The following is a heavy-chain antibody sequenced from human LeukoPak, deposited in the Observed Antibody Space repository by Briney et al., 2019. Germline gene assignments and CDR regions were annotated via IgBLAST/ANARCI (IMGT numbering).Heavy chain of an antibody. CDR1: GFTFDDYG. V-gene: IGHV3-53*01. D-gene: IGHD6-19*01. CDR2: IYSGGVT. CDR3: ARAPSGWSDYWYFDL. Sequence: PGGSLRLSCAASGFTFDDYGMSWVRQAPGKGLEWVSLIYSGGVTYYADSVKGRFIISRDNSKNTLFLQMNSLRAEDTAVYYCARAPSGWSDYWYFDLWGRGTLVTVSS. J-gene: IGHJ2*01.